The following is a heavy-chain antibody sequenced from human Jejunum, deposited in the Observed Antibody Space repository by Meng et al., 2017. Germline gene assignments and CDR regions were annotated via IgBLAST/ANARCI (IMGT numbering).Heavy chain of an antibody. V-gene: IGHV1-2*06. CDR1: GDSISGYK. CDR3: ARGGRDDYNVPHY. Sequence: GAEEKMAGAVVSVSCKTAGDSISGYKMHGGQHAPGEGLGRMGRINPYNGVNNSAQSLQGSVTMTRDTSITTAYMVLNRLTSGDTAFYYCARGGRDDYNVPHYWGQGTLVTVSS. CDR2: INPYNGVN. D-gene: IGHD5-24*01. J-gene: IGHJ4*02.